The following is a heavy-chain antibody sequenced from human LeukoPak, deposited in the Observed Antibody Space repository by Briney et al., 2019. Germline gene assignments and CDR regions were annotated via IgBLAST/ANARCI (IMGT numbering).Heavy chain of an antibody. D-gene: IGHD3-9*01. CDR1: GFTFSDYY. Sequence: GGSLRLSCAASGFTFSDYYMSWIRRAPGKGLEWVSYISSSGSTIYYADSVKGRFTISRDNAKNSLYLQMNSLRAEDTAVYYCASHDILTGYYEHNSLSDYWGQGTLVTVSS. CDR3: ASHDILTGYYEHNSLSDY. CDR2: ISSSGSTI. J-gene: IGHJ4*02. V-gene: IGHV3-11*04.